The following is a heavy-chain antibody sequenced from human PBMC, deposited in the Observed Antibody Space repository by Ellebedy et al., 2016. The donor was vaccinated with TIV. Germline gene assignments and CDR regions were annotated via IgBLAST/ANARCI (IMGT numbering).Heavy chain of an antibody. CDR3: ARDLDKSSGWYGGAAY. D-gene: IGHD6-19*01. Sequence: GESLKISCVASGFTFDSYAMHWVRQAPGKGLEWVAVISHDGSSQYYADSVKGRFTVSRDNSMTTVYLEMNSLRAEHTALYYCARDLDKSSGWYGGAAYWGQGTQVTVSS. CDR2: ISHDGSSQ. J-gene: IGHJ4*02. CDR1: GFTFDSYA. V-gene: IGHV3-30-3*01.